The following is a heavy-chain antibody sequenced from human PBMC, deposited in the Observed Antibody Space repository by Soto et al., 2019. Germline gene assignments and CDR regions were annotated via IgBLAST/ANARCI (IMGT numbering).Heavy chain of an antibody. CDR1: GYTFTSYD. D-gene: IGHD2-15*01. V-gene: IGHV1-8*01. J-gene: IGHJ5*02. CDR2: MNPNSGNT. Sequence: QVQLVQSGAEVKKPGASVKVSCKASGYTFTSYDINWVRQATGQGLEWMGWMNPNSGNTGYAQKFPGRVTMTRNTSISTAYMELSSLRSEDTAVYYCARGTRYCSGGSCSSNWFDPWGQGTLVTVSS. CDR3: ARGTRYCSGGSCSSNWFDP.